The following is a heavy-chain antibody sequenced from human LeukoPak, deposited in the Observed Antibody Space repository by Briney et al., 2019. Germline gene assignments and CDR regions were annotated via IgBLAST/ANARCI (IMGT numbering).Heavy chain of an antibody. Sequence: GGSLTLSCAASGFTFSSYAMSWVRQAPGKGLEWVSAISGSGGSTYCADSVKGRFTISSDDSKNTAYLQMNSLKTEDTALYYCTTLDFDYWGQGTLVTVCS. J-gene: IGHJ4*02. CDR2: ISGSGGST. V-gene: IGHV3-23*01. CDR1: GFTFSSYA. CDR3: TTLDFDY. D-gene: IGHD1-1*01.